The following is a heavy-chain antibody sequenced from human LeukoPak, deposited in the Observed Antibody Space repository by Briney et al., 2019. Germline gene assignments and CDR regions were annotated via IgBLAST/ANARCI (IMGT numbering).Heavy chain of an antibody. CDR1: GDTFTTYD. CDR2: LNPNSGNT. CDR3: ARSTMGARRKYDY. D-gene: IGHD1-26*01. Sequence: ASVKVSCKASGDTFTTYDVNWVRQATGQGLEWMGWLNPNSGNTGYVQKFQGRVTMTMNTSISTAYMELTSLTSEDTAVHYCARSTMGARRKYDYWGQGTLVTVSS. V-gene: IGHV1-8*01. J-gene: IGHJ4*02.